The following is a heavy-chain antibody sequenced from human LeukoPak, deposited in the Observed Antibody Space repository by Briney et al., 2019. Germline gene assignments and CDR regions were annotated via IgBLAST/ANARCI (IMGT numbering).Heavy chain of an antibody. CDR1: GFTFSKYV. D-gene: IGHD3-22*01. V-gene: IGHV3-23*01. CDR2: ISGSGGST. Sequence: GGSLRLSCSASGFTFSKYVMTWVRQAPGKGLEWVSAISGSGGSTYYADSVQGRFTLSRDNSKNTLYLQMNSLRAEDTAVYYCAKAPEYDSSSYVFGFAYWGQGTLVTVSS. J-gene: IGHJ4*02. CDR3: AKAPEYDSSSYVFGFAY.